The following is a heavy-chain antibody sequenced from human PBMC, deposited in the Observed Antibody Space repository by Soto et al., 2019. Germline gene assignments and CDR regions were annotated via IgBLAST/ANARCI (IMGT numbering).Heavy chain of an antibody. CDR2: TYYRSKWYN. CDR3: ALTTGGATYLATPNWFDP. V-gene: IGHV6-1*01. D-gene: IGHD1-26*01. Sequence: SQTLSLTCAISGDSVSSNSAAWNWIRQSPSRGLEWLGRTYYRSKWYNDYAVSVKSRITINPDTSKNQFSLQLNSVTAADTAVYYCALTTGGATYLATPNWFDPWGQGTLVTVSS. J-gene: IGHJ5*02. CDR1: GDSVSSNSAA.